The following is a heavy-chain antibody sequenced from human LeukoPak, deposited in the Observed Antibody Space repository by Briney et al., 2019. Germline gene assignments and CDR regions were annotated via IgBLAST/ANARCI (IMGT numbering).Heavy chain of an antibody. CDR2: ISYDGSNK. Sequence: HPGGSLRLSCAASGFTFSSYGMHWVRQAPGKGLEWAAVISYDGSNKYYADSVKGRFTISRDNSKNTLYLQMNSLRAEDTAVYYCARDPSGVVVPARDYWGQGTLVTVSS. V-gene: IGHV3-30*03. D-gene: IGHD2-2*01. CDR1: GFTFSSYG. J-gene: IGHJ4*02. CDR3: ARDPSGVVVPARDY.